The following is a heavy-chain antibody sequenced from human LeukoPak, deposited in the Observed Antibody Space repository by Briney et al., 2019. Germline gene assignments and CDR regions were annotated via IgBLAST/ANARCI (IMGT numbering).Heavy chain of an antibody. V-gene: IGHV3-21*01. J-gene: IGHJ4*02. Sequence: GGSLRLSCAASGFTFSSYSMNWVRQAPGKGLEWVSSISSSRSYIYYADSVKGRFTISRDNAKNSLYLQMNSLRAEDTAVYYCAREALLWFGESQGIDYWGQGTLVTVSS. CDR2: ISSSRSYI. CDR1: GFTFSSYS. D-gene: IGHD3-10*01. CDR3: AREALLWFGESQGIDY.